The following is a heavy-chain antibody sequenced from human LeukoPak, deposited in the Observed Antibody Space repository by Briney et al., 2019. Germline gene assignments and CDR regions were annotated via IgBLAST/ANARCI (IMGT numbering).Heavy chain of an antibody. CDR3: ARWFSTGRGFFDY. CDR2: ISSSSSII. CDR1: GFTFSSYS. D-gene: IGHD6-19*01. Sequence: GGSLRLSCAASGFTFSSYSMNWVRQAPGKGLEWVSSISSSSSIIYYADSVKGRFTISRDNAKNSLYLQMNSLRDEDTAVYYCARWFSTGRGFFDYWGQGILVTVSS. J-gene: IGHJ4*02. V-gene: IGHV3-48*02.